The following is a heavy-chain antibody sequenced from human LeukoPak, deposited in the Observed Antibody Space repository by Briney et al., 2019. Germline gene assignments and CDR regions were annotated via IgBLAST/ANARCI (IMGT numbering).Heavy chain of an antibody. V-gene: IGHV3-53*01. D-gene: IGHD4-17*01. Sequence: GGSLRLSCTVSGFTVSSNSMSWVRQAPGKGLEWVSFIYSGGNTHYSDSVKGRFTISRDNSKNTLYLQMNSLRAEDTAVYYCTRRAGEYSHPYDYWGQGTLVTVSS. CDR3: TRRAGEYSHPYDY. CDR2: IYSGGNT. CDR1: GFTVSSNS. J-gene: IGHJ4*02.